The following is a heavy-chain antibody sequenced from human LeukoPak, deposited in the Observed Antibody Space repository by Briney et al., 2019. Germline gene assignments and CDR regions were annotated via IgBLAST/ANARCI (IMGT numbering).Heavy chain of an antibody. J-gene: IGHJ4*02. CDR2: ISAYNGNT. D-gene: IGHD3-9*01. Sequence: ASVKVSCKASGYTFTGYYMHWVRQAPGQGLEWMGWISAYNGNTNYAQKLQGRVTMTTDTSTSTAYMELRSLRSDDTAVYYCARDSRPYYDILTGYVYFDYWGQGTLVTVSS. V-gene: IGHV1-18*04. CDR1: GYTFTGYY. CDR3: ARDSRPYYDILTGYVYFDY.